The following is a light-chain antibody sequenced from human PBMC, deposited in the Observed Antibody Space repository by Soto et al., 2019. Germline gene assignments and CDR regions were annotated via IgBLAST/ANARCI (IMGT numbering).Light chain of an antibody. V-gene: IGLV2-14*01. CDR3: SSYTSSSTLSYV. CDR2: EVS. J-gene: IGLJ1*01. CDR1: SSDVGGYNY. Sequence: QSVLTQPASVSGSPGQSITISCTGNSSDVGGYNYVSWYQQHPGKAPKLMIYEVSNRPSGVSNRFSGSKSGNTASLTISGLQAEDEADYYCSSYTSSSTLSYVFGTGTKLTVL.